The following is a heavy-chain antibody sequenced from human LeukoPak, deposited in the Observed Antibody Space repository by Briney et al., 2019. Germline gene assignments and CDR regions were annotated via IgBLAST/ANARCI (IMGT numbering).Heavy chain of an antibody. D-gene: IGHD1-14*01. CDR2: ISSSSSYI. CDR1: GFTFSGYS. V-gene: IGHV3-21*03. CDR3: ARPLGILNTHFDY. J-gene: IGHJ4*02. Sequence: GGSLRLSCAASGFTFSGYSMNWVRQAPGKGLEWVSSISSSSSYIYYADSVKGRFTISRDNAKNSLYLQMNSLRAEDTAVYYCARPLGILNTHFDYWGQGTLVTVSS.